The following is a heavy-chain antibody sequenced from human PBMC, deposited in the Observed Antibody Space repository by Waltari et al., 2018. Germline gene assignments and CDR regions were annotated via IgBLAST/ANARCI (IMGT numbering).Heavy chain of an antibody. Sequence: QVQLQESGPGLVNPSETLSLTCTVSGGSIRTHYWSWLRQSPGKGLELIGYSYYTGSTNYNPSLKSRVSISVDTSKNQFSLKLTSVTAADTAVYYCASDTVLGGFDIWGQGTMVTVSS. J-gene: IGHJ3*02. CDR3: ASDTVLGGFDI. D-gene: IGHD2-15*01. CDR2: SYYTGST. CDR1: GGSIRTHY. V-gene: IGHV4-59*08.